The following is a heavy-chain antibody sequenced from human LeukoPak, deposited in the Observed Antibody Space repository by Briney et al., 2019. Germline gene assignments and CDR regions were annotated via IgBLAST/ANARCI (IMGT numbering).Heavy chain of an antibody. CDR2: ITGSSSYI. D-gene: IGHD3-16*02. V-gene: IGHV3-21*01. CDR1: GFTFDDYG. CDR3: ARVLGSSEDYVWGSYRF. J-gene: IGHJ4*02. Sequence: GGSLRLSCAASGFTFDDYGMNWVRQAPGKGLEWVSSITGSSSYIYYADSVKGRFTISRDNAKNSLYLQMNSLRAEDTAVYYCARVLGSSEDYVWGSYRFWGQGTLVTVSS.